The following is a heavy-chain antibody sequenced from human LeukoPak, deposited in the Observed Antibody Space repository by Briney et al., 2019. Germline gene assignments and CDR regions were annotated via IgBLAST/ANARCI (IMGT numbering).Heavy chain of an antibody. J-gene: IGHJ4*02. CDR2: INHSGSA. Sequence: SETLSLTCGVHGGSFSGDYWSWVRQPPGKGLEWIGEINHSGSASYNPSLKSRVTISVDTSKIQFSLKLSSLTAADTAVYYCARLRRSRLAEFDYWGQGTLVTVSS. CDR1: GGSFSGDY. D-gene: IGHD3-3*02. CDR3: ARLRRSRLAEFDY. V-gene: IGHV4-34*01.